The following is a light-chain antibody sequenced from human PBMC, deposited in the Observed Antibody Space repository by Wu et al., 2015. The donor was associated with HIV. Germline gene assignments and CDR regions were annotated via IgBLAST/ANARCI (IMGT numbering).Light chain of an antibody. V-gene: IGKV3-15*01. J-gene: IGKJ1*01. Sequence: EIVMTQSPATLSVSPGEGVTLSCRASQSVSSYLAWYQQTPGQAPRLLIYGASTRATGVPARFSGSGSGTEFTLTISSMQSEDFAVYYCQQYNNWPPWTFGQGTKVEIK. CDR3: QQYNNWPPWT. CDR2: GAS. CDR1: QSVSSY.